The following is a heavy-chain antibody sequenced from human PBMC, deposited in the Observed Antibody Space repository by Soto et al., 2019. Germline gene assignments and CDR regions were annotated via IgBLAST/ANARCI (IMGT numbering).Heavy chain of an antibody. CDR3: ARDKVGDYGGRHYYYYGSDV. CDR2: ISARGGSL. V-gene: IGHV3-23*01. J-gene: IGHJ6*02. Sequence: EVQLLESGGGLVQPGGSLRLSCAASGFSFSSYAMVWVRQAPGKGLEWVSVISARGGSLYFADSVKGRFTIYRDNSKNTLYLQMSSLRAEDTAMYYCARDKVGDYGGRHYYYYGSDVWGQGTTVTVSS. CDR1: GFSFSSYA. D-gene: IGHD4-17*01.